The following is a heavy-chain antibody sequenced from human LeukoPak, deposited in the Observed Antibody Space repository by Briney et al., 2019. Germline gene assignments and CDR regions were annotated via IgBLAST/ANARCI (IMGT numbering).Heavy chain of an antibody. CDR1: GFRFSSYD. V-gene: IGHV3-30*02. CDR3: AKEGSGWYYLDY. CDR2: IESDGTKE. J-gene: IGHJ4*02. D-gene: IGHD6-19*01. Sequence: GGSLRLSCAASGFRFSSYDIHWVRQAPGKGLEWVSFIESDGTKEYYADSVKGRFTISRDNSKNTVYVQMNTLRAEDTAVYYCAKEGSGWYYLDYWGQGTVVTVSS.